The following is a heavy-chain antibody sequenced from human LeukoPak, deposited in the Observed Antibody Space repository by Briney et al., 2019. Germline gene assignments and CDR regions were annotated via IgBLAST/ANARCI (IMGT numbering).Heavy chain of an antibody. CDR3: ARDFCSGGSCYPDAFDM. Sequence: GWSLRLSCAASGFTFSSYVMHWVRQAPGKGLEGVAVIWYGGTNSYYADSLKGRFTISRDNYKNPLYLQMNSLRAEDTAVYYCARDFCSGGSCYPDAFDMWGQGTMVTVP. CDR1: GFTFSSYV. D-gene: IGHD2-15*01. J-gene: IGHJ3*02. V-gene: IGHV3-33*01. CDR2: IWYGGTNS.